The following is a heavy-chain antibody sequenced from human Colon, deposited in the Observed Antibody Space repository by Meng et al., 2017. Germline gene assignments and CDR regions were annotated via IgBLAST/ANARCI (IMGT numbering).Heavy chain of an antibody. V-gene: IGHV4-31*03. CDR1: GGSLSTGGYY. CDR3: ARASYSDSSGYNDY. Sequence: QVQLQESGPGLVKPSQTLSLTCTVPGGSLSTGGYYWSWIRQPPGKGLEWIGYIYHSGNTYYNPSLKSRVTISVDTSKNQFSLKLSSVTAADTAVYYCARASYSDSSGYNDYWGQGTLVTVSS. D-gene: IGHD3-22*01. CDR2: IYHSGNT. J-gene: IGHJ4*02.